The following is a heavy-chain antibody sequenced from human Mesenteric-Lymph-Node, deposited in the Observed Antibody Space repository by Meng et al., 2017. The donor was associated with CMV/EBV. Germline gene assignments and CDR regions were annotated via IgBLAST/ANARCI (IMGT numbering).Heavy chain of an antibody. CDR2: IYYSVST. CDR1: GGSINDFY. CDR3: ARMVSVVPAAISFYYGMDV. V-gene: IGHV4-59*01. J-gene: IGHJ6*02. D-gene: IGHD2-2*01. Sequence: SETLSLTCTVSGGSINDFYWSWIRQPPGKGLEWIGYIYYSVSTNYNPSLKSRVTISLDTSKNQFSLKLRSVTAADTAVYYCARMVSVVPAAISFYYGMDVWGQGTTVTV.